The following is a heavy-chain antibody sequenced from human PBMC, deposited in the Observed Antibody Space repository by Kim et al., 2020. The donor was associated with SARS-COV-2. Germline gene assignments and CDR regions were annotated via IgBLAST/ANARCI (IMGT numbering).Heavy chain of an antibody. D-gene: IGHD1-7*01. Sequence: AASVQGRFTISRDHSKNTLYLQMNSLRAEDTAVYYCAKLKLKAGYYFDYWGQGTLVTVSS. V-gene: IGHV3-23*01. CDR3: AKLKLKAGYYFDY. J-gene: IGHJ4*02.